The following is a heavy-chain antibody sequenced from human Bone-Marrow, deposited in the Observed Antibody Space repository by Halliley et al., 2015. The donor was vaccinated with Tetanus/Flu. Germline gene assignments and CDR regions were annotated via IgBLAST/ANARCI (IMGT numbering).Heavy chain of an antibody. Sequence: QLVQSGAEVKKPGASVKVSCKASGYSFTYHGINWVRQAPGQGLEWMGWISATDGNTHYAHNAQGRVTLTTDSSTSTAYMELRSLRSDDTAVYYCARVTIFGVVSDFDYWGQGTLVTVSS. D-gene: IGHD3-3*01. CDR3: ARVTIFGVVSDFDY. CDR1: GYSFTYHG. J-gene: IGHJ4*02. CDR2: ISATDGNT. V-gene: IGHV1-18*04.